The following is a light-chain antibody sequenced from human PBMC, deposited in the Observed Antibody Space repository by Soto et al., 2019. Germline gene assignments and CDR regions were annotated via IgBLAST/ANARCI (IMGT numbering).Light chain of an antibody. CDR3: CSYAGSYAVV. CDR1: SSDVGSYNL. J-gene: IGLJ2*01. V-gene: IGLV2-23*01. CDR2: EGS. Sequence: QSALTQPASVSGSPGQSITISCTGTSSDVGSYNLVSWYQQHPGKAPKLMIYEGSKRPSGVSNRFSGSKSGNTASLTISGLQAEEEADYYCCSYAGSYAVVFGGGTKLTVL.